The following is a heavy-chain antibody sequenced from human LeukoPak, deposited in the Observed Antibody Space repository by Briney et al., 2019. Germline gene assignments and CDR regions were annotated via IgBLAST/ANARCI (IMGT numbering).Heavy chain of an antibody. CDR3: ARDKEADTALDY. V-gene: IGHV3-30*03. D-gene: IGHD5-18*01. Sequence: PGGSLRLSCAASGFTFSNYGMQWVRQAPGKGLEWVAVISHDGTVTHYADSVKGRFTISRDNAKNSLYLQMNSLRAEDTAVYYCARDKEADTALDYWGQGTLVTVSS. CDR1: GFTFSNYG. CDR2: ISHDGTVT. J-gene: IGHJ4*02.